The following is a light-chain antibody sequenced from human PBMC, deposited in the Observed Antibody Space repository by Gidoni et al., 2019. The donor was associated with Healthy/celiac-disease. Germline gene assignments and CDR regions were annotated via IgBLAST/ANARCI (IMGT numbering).Light chain of an antibody. V-gene: IGKV1-8*01. CDR3: QQYYSYPGT. Sequence: AIRMTQPPSSFSAATGDRVTITCRASQGISSYLAWYQQKPGKAPNRLIYAASTLQSGVQSRFSCSGSGTDFTLIISCLQSEDFANYYCQQYYSYPGTFGQGTKVEIK. J-gene: IGKJ1*01. CDR1: QGISSY. CDR2: AAS.